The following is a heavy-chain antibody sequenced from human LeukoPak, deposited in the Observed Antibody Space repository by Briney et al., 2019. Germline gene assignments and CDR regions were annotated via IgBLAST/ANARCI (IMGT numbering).Heavy chain of an antibody. CDR1: GFTFDDYA. Sequence: PGGSLRLSCAASGFTFDDYAMHWVRQAPGKGLEWVSLISWDGGSTYYADSVKGRFTISRDNSKNSLYLQMNSLRAEDTALYYCAKDIGGGIAVAGTGVDYWGQGILVTVSS. V-gene: IGHV3-43D*03. D-gene: IGHD6-19*01. CDR3: AKDIGGGIAVAGTGVDY. J-gene: IGHJ4*02. CDR2: ISWDGGST.